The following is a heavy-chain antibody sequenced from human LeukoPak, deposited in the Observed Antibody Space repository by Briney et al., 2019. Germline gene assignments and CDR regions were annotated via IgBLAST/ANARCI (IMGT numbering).Heavy chain of an antibody. J-gene: IGHJ4*02. CDR3: ARATPRYYYDSSGYYFDY. CDR1: GGSISSYY. V-gene: IGHV4-59*12. CDR2: IYYGGNT. D-gene: IGHD3-22*01. Sequence: SETLSLTCTVSGGSISSYYWSWIRQPPGKGLKWIALIYYGGNTNYNPSLKSRVTISVDTSKNQFSLKLSSVTAADTAVYYCARATPRYYYDSSGYYFDYWGQGTLVTVSS.